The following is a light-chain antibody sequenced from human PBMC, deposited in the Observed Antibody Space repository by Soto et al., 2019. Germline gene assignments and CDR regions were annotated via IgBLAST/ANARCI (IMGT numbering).Light chain of an antibody. J-gene: IGKJ3*01. CDR3: QQYDHWPPFT. CDR1: QSISTN. V-gene: IGKV3-15*01. Sequence: VMTQSPATLSVSPGERATLSCRASQSISTNLAWYQQRPGQAPRLLIYAASTRATGVPARFSGSGSGTDFTLTISRLQSEDFAVYHCQQYDHWPPFTFGPGTKVDIK. CDR2: AAS.